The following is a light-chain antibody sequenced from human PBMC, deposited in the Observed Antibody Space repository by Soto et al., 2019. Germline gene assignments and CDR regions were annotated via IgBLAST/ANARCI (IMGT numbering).Light chain of an antibody. J-gene: IGKJ4*01. CDR2: AAS. V-gene: IGKV1-12*01. Sequence: DLQVTQFPSSVSASVGDRVTITCRASEGIDSWLAWYQQRPGEAPKLLISAASNLQSGVPTRFSGSGFGTDFTRTITSLQPEDSATYYCQQGIHFPLAFGGGTKVEVK. CDR3: QQGIHFPLA. CDR1: EGIDSW.